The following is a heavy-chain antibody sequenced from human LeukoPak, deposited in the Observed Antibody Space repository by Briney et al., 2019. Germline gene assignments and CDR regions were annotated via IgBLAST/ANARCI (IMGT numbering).Heavy chain of an antibody. CDR1: GGTFSSYA. Sequence: SVKVSCKASGGTFSSYAISWVRQAPGQGLEWMGGIIPIFGTANYAQKFQGRVTITADESTSTAYMELSSLRSEDTAVYYCASNPGYSSYDAFDIWSQGTMVTVSS. CDR2: IIPIFGTA. D-gene: IGHD6-13*01. V-gene: IGHV1-69*13. J-gene: IGHJ3*02. CDR3: ASNPGYSSYDAFDI.